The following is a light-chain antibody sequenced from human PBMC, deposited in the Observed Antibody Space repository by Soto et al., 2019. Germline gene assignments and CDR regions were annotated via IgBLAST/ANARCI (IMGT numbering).Light chain of an antibody. CDR2: KAS. V-gene: IGKV1-5*03. Sequence: DYQVTQSPSTLSASVGDRVTITCRASQNIYTWLAWYQQKPGKAPKLLIYKASTLKSGVPSRFSGSGSGTEFTLTISSLQPDDFATYYCQHYNSYSEAFGQGTKVDIK. J-gene: IGKJ1*01. CDR3: QHYNSYSEA. CDR1: QNIYTW.